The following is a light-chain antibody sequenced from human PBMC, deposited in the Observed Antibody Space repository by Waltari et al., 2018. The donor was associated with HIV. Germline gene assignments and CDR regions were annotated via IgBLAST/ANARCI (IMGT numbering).Light chain of an antibody. V-gene: IGLV1-44*01. CDR1: RSNIGSNN. J-gene: IGLJ2*01. CDR3: SAGDDNVNAL. CDR2: GNK. Sequence: QSVLRQPPSASGTPGQRVTISCSGSRSNIGSNNVNWYQQRPGTAPKLLIDGNKRRPSGVPDRFSGSKAGTAASLAISGLQSEDEADYYCSAGDDNVNALFGGGTKLTVL.